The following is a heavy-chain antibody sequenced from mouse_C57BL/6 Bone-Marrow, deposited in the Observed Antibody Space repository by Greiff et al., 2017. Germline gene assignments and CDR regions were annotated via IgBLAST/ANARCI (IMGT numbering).Heavy chain of an antibody. J-gene: IGHJ1*03. Sequence: VQLVESGGGLVQPGGSLKLSCAASRFTFSDYYMYWVRQTPEKRLEWVAYISNGGGSTYYPDTVKGRFTISRDNAKNTLYLQMSRLKSEDTAMYYCARGTYYYGSRRYFDVWGTGTTVTVSS. CDR1: RFTFSDYY. V-gene: IGHV5-12*01. CDR2: ISNGGGST. D-gene: IGHD1-1*01. CDR3: ARGTYYYGSRRYFDV.